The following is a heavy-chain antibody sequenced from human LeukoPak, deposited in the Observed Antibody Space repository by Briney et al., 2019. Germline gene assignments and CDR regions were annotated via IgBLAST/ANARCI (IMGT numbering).Heavy chain of an antibody. J-gene: IGHJ3*02. CDR1: GYTFTDYG. V-gene: IGHV1-18*01. Sequence: ASVKVSCKTSGYTFTDYGISWVRQAPGLGLEWMGWISAYNGNTNYAQKVQGRVTMTTDTSTSTAYMELRSLRFDDTAVYYCARDQSVRLLQTSSTYFKHVFAIWGQGSMVTVSS. D-gene: IGHD6-13*01. CDR3: ARDQSVRLLQTSSTYFKHVFAI. CDR2: ISAYNGNT.